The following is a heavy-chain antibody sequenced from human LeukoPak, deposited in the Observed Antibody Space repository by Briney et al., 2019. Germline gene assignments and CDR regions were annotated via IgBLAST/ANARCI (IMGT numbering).Heavy chain of an antibody. CDR1: GDSISNYY. Sequence: PSETLSLTCTVSGDSISNYYWTWIRQSAGKGLEWIGRIFITGSTNYNPSLKSRVTMSVDTSKNQFSLKLSSVTAADTAVYYCARGNRYYDFWSGYCWYYYMDVWGKGTTVTVSS. D-gene: IGHD3-3*01. V-gene: IGHV4-4*07. CDR2: IFITGST. CDR3: ARGNRYYDFWSGYCWYYYMDV. J-gene: IGHJ6*03.